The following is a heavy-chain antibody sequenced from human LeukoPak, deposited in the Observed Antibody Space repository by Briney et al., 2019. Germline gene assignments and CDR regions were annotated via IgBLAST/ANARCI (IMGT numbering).Heavy chain of an antibody. Sequence: SETLSLTCTVSGGSISSSSYYWGWIRQPPGKGPEWIGSIYYSGSTYYNPSLKSRVTISVDTSKNQFSLKLSSVTAADTAVYYCATTPYYDILTGYYYIDYWGQGTLVTVSS. CDR3: ATTPYYDILTGYYYIDY. CDR2: IYYSGST. V-gene: IGHV4-39*01. CDR1: GGSISSSSYY. J-gene: IGHJ4*02. D-gene: IGHD3-9*01.